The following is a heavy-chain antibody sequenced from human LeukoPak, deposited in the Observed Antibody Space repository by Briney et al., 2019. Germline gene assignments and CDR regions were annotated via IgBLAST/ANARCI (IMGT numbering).Heavy chain of an antibody. CDR2: IHRNGDST. Sequence: GGSLRLSCAASGFTFDDYGMSWVRQAPGKGLEWVSAIHRNGDSTGYADSVKGRFTISRDNSKNTLYLQLNSLRAEDTAVYYCAKAGGSGAFDIWGQGTMVTVSS. CDR1: GFTFDDYG. J-gene: IGHJ3*02. V-gene: IGHV3-20*04. D-gene: IGHD3-10*01. CDR3: AKAGGSGAFDI.